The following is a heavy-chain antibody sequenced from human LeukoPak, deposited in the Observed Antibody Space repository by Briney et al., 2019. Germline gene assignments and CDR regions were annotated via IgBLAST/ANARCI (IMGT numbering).Heavy chain of an antibody. CDR1: GGTFSSYS. Sequence: ASVKVSCKASGGTFSSYSISWVRQAPGQGLEWMGRIIPILGIANYAQKSQGRVTITADKSTSTAYMELSSLRSEDTAVYYCARGRDSSGYSYWGQGTLVTVSS. J-gene: IGHJ4*02. CDR2: IIPILGIA. D-gene: IGHD3-22*01. V-gene: IGHV1-69*04. CDR3: ARGRDSSGYSY.